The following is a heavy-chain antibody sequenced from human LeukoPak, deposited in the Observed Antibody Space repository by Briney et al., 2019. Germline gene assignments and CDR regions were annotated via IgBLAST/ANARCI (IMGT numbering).Heavy chain of an antibody. CDR2: IYHSGST. CDR1: GYSISSGYY. D-gene: IGHD3-22*01. CDR3: ARDPDNDSSGY. J-gene: IGHJ4*02. Sequence: PSETLSLTCTVSGYSISSGYYWGWIRQPPGKGLEWIGSIYHSGSTYYNPSLKSRVTISVDTSKNQFSLKLSSVTAADTAVYYCARDPDNDSSGYWGQGALVTVSS. V-gene: IGHV4-38-2*02.